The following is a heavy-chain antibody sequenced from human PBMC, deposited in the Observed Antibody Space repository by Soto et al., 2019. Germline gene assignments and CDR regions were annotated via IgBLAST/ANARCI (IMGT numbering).Heavy chain of an antibody. D-gene: IGHD6-6*01. CDR1: GGSFSCYY. CDR2: INHSGST. CDR3: ARGGSSSGYYYYYGMDV. V-gene: IGHV4-34*01. J-gene: IGHJ6*02. Sequence: SETLSLTCAVYGGSFSCYYWSWIRQPPGKGLEWIGEINHSGSTNYNPSLKSRVTISVDTSKNQFSLKLSSVTAADTAVYYCARGGSSSGYYYYYGMDVWGQGTTVTVSS.